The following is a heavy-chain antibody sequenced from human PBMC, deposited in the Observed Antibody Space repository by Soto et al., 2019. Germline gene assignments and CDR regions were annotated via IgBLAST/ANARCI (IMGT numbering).Heavy chain of an antibody. V-gene: IGHV4-4*02. CDR1: GNSITSITW. J-gene: IGHJ4*02. CDR2: IDHGGGT. CDR3: ERDVGQFYDKSPSGQFDF. D-gene: IGHD3-22*01. Sequence: PSETLSLTCAVSGNSITSITWCCWVRRPPGNGLEWMAEIDHGGGTNYNTSLKRSATISIEKSNNNFSLKILTVTTADTTVYYFERDVGQFYDKSPSGQFDFWGQGSLVTVSS.